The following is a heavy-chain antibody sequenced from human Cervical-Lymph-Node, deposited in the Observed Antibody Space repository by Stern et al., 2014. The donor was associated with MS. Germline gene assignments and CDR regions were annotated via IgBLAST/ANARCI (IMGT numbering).Heavy chain of an antibody. Sequence: QVQLQESGPGLVKPSGTLSPTCAVSGGSVSSTNWWSWVRQSPGKGLEWIGNIYHSGASNYRPSLRSRVSISLDNSKNHLSLHLTSVTAADTAVYYCARERQQYCNSEGCSYWYFDLWGRGTLVTVSS. CDR1: GGSVSSTNW. D-gene: IGHD2/OR15-2a*01. J-gene: IGHJ2*01. CDR2: IYHSGAS. V-gene: IGHV4-4*02. CDR3: ARERQQYCNSEGCSYWYFDL.